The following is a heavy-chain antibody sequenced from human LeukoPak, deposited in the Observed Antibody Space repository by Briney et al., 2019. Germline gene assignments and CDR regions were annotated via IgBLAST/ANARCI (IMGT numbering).Heavy chain of an antibody. CDR3: AIPQILPDDIYNF. D-gene: IGHD5-24*01. CDR1: EFIIRNYW. V-gene: IGHV3-7*01. J-gene: IGHJ3*01. Sequence: SGGSLRLSCAVSEFIIRNYWMTWVRQVPGKGLEWVANINSDGSETHYVDSVKGRFTISRDNAKNTLVLQMSSLRAEDTALYYCAIPQILPDDIYNFWGQGTMVTVS. CDR2: INSDGSET.